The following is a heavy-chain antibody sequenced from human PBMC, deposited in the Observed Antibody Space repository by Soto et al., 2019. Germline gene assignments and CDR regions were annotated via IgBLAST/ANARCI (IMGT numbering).Heavy chain of an antibody. CDR1: GYTFTSYG. V-gene: IGHV1-18*04. Sequence: ASVKVSCKASGYTFTSYGISWVRQAPGQGLEWMGWISAYNGNTNYAQKLQGRVTMTTDTSTSTAYMELRSLRSDDTAVYCCARAPPFIYSSSQQAYGMDVWGQGTTVTVSS. CDR2: ISAYNGNT. D-gene: IGHD6-6*01. J-gene: IGHJ6*02. CDR3: ARAPPFIYSSSQQAYGMDV.